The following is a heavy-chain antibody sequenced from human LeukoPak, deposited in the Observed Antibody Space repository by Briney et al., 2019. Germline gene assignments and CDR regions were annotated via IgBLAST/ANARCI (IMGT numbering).Heavy chain of an antibody. D-gene: IGHD2-2*01. J-gene: IGHJ4*02. CDR1: GFTFSSCA. CDR3: ARDRFGCSSTSCYDFDY. CDR2: ISSNGGST. Sequence: GGSLRLSCAASGFTFSSCAMHWVRQAPGEGREYVSAISSNGGSTYYANPVKGRFTISRDNSKNTLYLQMGGLRAEHMALYYCARDRFGCSSTSCYDFDYWGQGTLVTVSS. V-gene: IGHV3-64*01.